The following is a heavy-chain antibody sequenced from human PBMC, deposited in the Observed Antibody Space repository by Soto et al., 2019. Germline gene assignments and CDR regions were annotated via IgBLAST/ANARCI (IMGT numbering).Heavy chain of an antibody. J-gene: IGHJ5*02. V-gene: IGHV4-34*01. D-gene: IGHD3-16*02. CDR2: INHSGST. CDR3: ARGRTMLDYVWGSYRRANWFDP. Sequence: SETLSLTCAVYGGSFSGYYWSWISQPPGKRLEWIGEINHSGSTNYNPSLKSRVTISVDTSKNQFSLKLSSVTAADTAVYYCARGRTMLDYVWGSYRRANWFDPWGQGTLVTVSS. CDR1: GGSFSGYY.